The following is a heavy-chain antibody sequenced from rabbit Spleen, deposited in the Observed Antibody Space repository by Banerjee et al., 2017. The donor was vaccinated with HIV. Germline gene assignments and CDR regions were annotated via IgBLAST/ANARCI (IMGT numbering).Heavy chain of an antibody. V-gene: IGHV1S45*01. CDR1: GIDFSSNW. J-gene: IGHJ6*01. Sequence: QEQLEESGGGLVQPGASLTLTCKASGIDFSSNWICWVRQAPGKGLEWIACIDTSDGDTDYANWPKGRFTISKTSSTTVTLQMTSLTAADTATYFCARDTGTSFSTYGMDLWGQGTLVTVS. CDR3: ARDTGTSFSTYGMDL. D-gene: IGHD7-1*01. CDR2: IDTSDGDT.